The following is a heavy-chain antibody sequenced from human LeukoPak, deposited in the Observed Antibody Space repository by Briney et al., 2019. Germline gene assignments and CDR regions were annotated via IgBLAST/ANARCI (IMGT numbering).Heavy chain of an antibody. J-gene: IGHJ4*02. CDR1: GYTFTSYD. CDR3: ARGAWTSSFDY. V-gene: IGHV1-8*01. D-gene: IGHD6-6*01. Sequence: ASVKVSCKASGYTFTSYDVNWVRQATGQGLEWMGWVNPNSGNTAYAQNFQGRVTMTRDTSINTAYMELSRLRSEDTAVYYCARGAWTSSFDYWGQGTLVTVSS. CDR2: VNPNSGNT.